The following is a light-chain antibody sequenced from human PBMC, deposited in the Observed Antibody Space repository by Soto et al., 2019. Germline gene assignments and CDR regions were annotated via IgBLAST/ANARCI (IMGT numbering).Light chain of an antibody. CDR1: QSINSW. CDR3: QQYNSYPIT. J-gene: IGKJ3*01. CDR2: KAS. V-gene: IGKV1-5*03. Sequence: DIQMTQSPSTLSASVGDRVTITCRASQSINSWLAWYQQKPGKAPRLLIYKASSLESGVPSRFSSSGSGTEFTLTISSLQPDDFATYYCQQYNSYPITFGPGTKVDIK.